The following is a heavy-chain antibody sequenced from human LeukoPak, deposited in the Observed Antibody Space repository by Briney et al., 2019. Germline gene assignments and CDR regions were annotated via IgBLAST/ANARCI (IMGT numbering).Heavy chain of an antibody. Sequence: PGGSLRLSCAASGFTFSTYWMDWVRHAPGKGLVWVSRISSDGSWTRYADSVKGRFTISRDNAQNTLYLLMNSLRAEDTAVYYCVSYSRPWGQGTLVTVSS. D-gene: IGHD6-13*01. CDR3: VSYSRP. CDR1: GFTFSTYW. CDR2: ISSDGSWT. J-gene: IGHJ5*02. V-gene: IGHV3-74*01.